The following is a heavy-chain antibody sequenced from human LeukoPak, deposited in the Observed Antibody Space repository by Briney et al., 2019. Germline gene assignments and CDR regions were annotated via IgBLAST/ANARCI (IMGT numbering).Heavy chain of an antibody. CDR1: GFTFSSYS. CDR3: AREVELDYYDSSGPVDY. J-gene: IGHJ4*02. CDR2: ISSSSSYI. D-gene: IGHD3-22*01. Sequence: GGSLRLSCAASGFTFSSYSMNWVRQAPGKGLEWVSSISSSSSYIYYADSVKGRFTISRDNAKNSLYLQMNSLRAEDTAVYYCAREVELDYYDSSGPVDYWGQETLVTVSS. V-gene: IGHV3-21*01.